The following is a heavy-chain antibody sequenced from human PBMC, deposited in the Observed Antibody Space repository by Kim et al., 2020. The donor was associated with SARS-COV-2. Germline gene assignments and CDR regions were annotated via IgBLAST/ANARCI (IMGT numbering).Heavy chain of an antibody. CDR1: GYSISSGYY. CDR2: IYHSGST. J-gene: IGHJ4*02. D-gene: IGHD6-19*01. Sequence: SETLSLTCTVSGYSISSGYYWGWIRQPPGKGLEWIGSIYHSGSTYYNPSLKSRVTISVDTSKNQFSLKLSSVTAADTAVYYCARDTRQWLEGYYFDYWGQGTLVTVSS. CDR3: ARDTRQWLEGYYFDY. V-gene: IGHV4-38-2*02.